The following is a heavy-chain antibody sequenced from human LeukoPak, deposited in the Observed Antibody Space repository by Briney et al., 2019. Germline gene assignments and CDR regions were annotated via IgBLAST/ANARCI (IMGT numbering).Heavy chain of an antibody. CDR1: GYSISSGYY. CDR3: ARNYYDSSGYYYALDY. J-gene: IGHJ4*02. V-gene: IGHV4-38-2*02. CDR2: IYHSGST. D-gene: IGHD3-22*01. Sequence: PSETLSLTCTVSGYSISSGYYWGWIRQPPGKGLEWIGSIYHSGSTYYNPSLKSRVTISVDTSKNQFSLKLSSVTAADTAVYYCARNYYDSSGYYYALDYWGQGTLVTVSS.